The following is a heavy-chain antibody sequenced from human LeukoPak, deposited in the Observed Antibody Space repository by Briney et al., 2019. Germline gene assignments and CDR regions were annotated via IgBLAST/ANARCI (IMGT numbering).Heavy chain of an antibody. J-gene: IGHJ4*02. D-gene: IGHD2-21*01. V-gene: IGHV4-34*01. CDR3: ARNPQFPY. CDR2: INHSGST. Sequence: SETLSLTCAVYGGSFSGYYWSWIRQPPGKGLEWIGEINHSGSTNYNPSLKSRVTISVDTSKNQFSLKLSSVTAADTAVYYCARNPQFPYWGQGTLVTVSS. CDR1: GGSFSGYY.